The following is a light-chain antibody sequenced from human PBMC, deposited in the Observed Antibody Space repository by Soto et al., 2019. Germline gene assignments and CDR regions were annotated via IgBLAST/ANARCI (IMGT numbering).Light chain of an antibody. Sequence: EIVLTQSPGTLSLSPGDRATLSCRASQSVGNYLAWYQQKPGQAPRPLIYDTSNRATGIPDRFSGSGSGTDFTLTISRLEPEDVAVFYCQQYGSSLLTFGGGTKVEIK. CDR2: DTS. CDR3: QQYGSSLLT. J-gene: IGKJ4*01. V-gene: IGKV3-20*01. CDR1: QSVGNY.